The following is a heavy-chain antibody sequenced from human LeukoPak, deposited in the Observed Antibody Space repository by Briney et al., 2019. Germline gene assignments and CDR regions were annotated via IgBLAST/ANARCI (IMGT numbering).Heavy chain of an antibody. CDR1: GFSLSTSGVG. CDR3: AHLDTAMDYYYYGMDV. V-gene: IGHV2-5*01. CDR2: IYWNDDK. Sequence: SGPTLVKPTQTLTLTCTFSGFSLSTSGVGVGWIRQPPGKALEWLALIYWNDDKRYSPSLKSRLTITKDTPKNQVVLTMTNMDPVDTATYYCAHLDTAMDYYYYGMDVWGQGTTVTVSS. D-gene: IGHD5-18*01. J-gene: IGHJ6*02.